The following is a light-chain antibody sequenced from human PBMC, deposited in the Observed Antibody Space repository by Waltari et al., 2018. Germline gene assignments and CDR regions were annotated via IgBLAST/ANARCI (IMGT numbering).Light chain of an antibody. CDR2: ETD. V-gene: IGLV1-51*02. CDR1: SFNIGKNH. J-gene: IGLJ1*01. Sequence: QSAVTQPPSVSAAPGQKVTISCSGSSFNIGKNHVSWYKQHPGTAPNPLIYETDKRPSVIPDLFSGSKSGTSATLGITGLQTGDEADYYCGVWDSSLSAYVFGPGTNVAVL. CDR3: GVWDSSLSAYV.